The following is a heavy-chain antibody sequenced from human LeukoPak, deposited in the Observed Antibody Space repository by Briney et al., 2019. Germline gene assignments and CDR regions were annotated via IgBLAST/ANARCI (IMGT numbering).Heavy chain of an antibody. D-gene: IGHD3-22*01. Sequence: GGSLRLSCAASGFTFRDFAMNWVRQAPGKGLEWVSIISRSGEISYHANSVTGRFTISRDNSKSTLYLQMNSLKAEDTAVYFCAKSDDNSNFHLTGYLDYWGQGILVSVSS. CDR1: GFTFRDFA. CDR2: ISRSGEIS. CDR3: AKSDDNSNFHLTGYLDY. J-gene: IGHJ4*02. V-gene: IGHV3-23*01.